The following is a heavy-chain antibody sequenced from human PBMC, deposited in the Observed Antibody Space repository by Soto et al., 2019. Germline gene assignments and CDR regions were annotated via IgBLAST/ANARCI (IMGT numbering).Heavy chain of an antibody. CDR3: SRRQMATIPYYFDY. J-gene: IGHJ4*02. Sequence: TLSLTCAVSGGSISSGGYSWSWIRQPPGKGLEWIWYIYNSGSYYYNPSPKSRGTISVNSTKNQSPLKQSSVTAADTAVYYCSRRQMATIPYYFDYWGQGTLVTVSS. D-gene: IGHD5-12*01. CDR2: IYNSGSY. V-gene: IGHV4-30-2*01. CDR1: GGSISSGGYS.